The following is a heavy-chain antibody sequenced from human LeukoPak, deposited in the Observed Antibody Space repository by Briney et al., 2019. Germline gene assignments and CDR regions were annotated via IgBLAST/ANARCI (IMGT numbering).Heavy chain of an antibody. D-gene: IGHD2-21*02. CDR3: AREGNELLSKNFDY. V-gene: IGHV1-2*02. CDR2: INPHSGGT. CDR1: GNSLTNYY. Sequence: ASVKVSCKAFGNSLTNYYVHWVRQAPGQGLEWMGYINPHSGGTSSPQKFQGRVTMTTDTSISAAYMELSSLISGDTAMYYCAREGNELLSKNFDYWGQGTLVTVSS. J-gene: IGHJ4*02.